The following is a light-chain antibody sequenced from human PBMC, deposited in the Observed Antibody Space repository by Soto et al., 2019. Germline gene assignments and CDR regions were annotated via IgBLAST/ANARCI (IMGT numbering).Light chain of an antibody. V-gene: IGKV4-1*01. CDR1: QSVLVSPNNKNY. Sequence: DIVMTQSPDSLTVSLGERATIHCKSSQSVLVSPNNKNYLGWYQKKSGQPPKLLIYWASIRVSGVPDRFSGSGSGTEFTLPINNVQAEDVAVYYCQQYQTVPVTFGGGTKVEIK. CDR2: WAS. CDR3: QQYQTVPVT. J-gene: IGKJ4*01.